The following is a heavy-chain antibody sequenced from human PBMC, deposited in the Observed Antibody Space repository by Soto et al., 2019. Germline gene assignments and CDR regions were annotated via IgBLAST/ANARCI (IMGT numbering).Heavy chain of an antibody. Sequence: QVQLQESGPRLVKPSETLSLTCSVSSGSLSSHFWAWIRQSPGKGLEWLGYIFYTGITNYNPSLQRRVTISVDTSKDQFALRLNSVTAADTAVYYCARGGYDFSGVNYDDGFDFWGQGIPVTVS. CDR1: SGSLSSHF. J-gene: IGHJ6*02. CDR3: ARGGYDFSGVNYDDGFDF. D-gene: IGHD3-22*01. V-gene: IGHV4-59*11. CDR2: IFYTGIT.